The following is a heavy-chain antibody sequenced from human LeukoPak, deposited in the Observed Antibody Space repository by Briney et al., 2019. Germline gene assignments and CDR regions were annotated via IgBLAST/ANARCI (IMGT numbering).Heavy chain of an antibody. Sequence: SETLSLTCAVYGWSFNDYYRNWIRQPPGKGLEWIGEINARGDTNFNPSLKSRVTISVDTSKSQFSLRLTSMIAADTAVYYCARGQVPAARGYYWFDPWGQGTLVTVSS. J-gene: IGHJ5*02. CDR1: GWSFNDYY. CDR3: ARGQVPAARGYYWFDP. CDR2: INARGDT. D-gene: IGHD2-2*01. V-gene: IGHV4-34*01.